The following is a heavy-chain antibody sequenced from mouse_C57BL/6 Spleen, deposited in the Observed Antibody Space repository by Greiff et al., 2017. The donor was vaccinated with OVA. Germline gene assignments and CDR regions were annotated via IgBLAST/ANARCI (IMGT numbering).Heavy chain of an antibody. Sequence: QVQLQQPGAELVMPGASVKLSCKASGYTFTSYWMHWVKQRPGQGLEWIGEIDPSDSYTNYNQKFKGKSTLTVDKSSSTAYMQLSSLTSEDSAVYYWARKLGRYYFDYWGQGTTLTVSS. CDR2: IDPSDSYT. V-gene: IGHV1-69*01. CDR1: GYTFTSYW. D-gene: IGHD4-1*01. J-gene: IGHJ2*01. CDR3: ARKLGRYYFDY.